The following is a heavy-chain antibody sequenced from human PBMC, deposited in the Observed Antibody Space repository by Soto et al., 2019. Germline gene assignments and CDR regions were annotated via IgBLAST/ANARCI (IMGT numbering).Heavy chain of an antibody. D-gene: IGHD5-12*01. V-gene: IGHV4-31*03. CDR1: GGSISSGGYY. CDR3: ARGRGIVATINRSLLFDY. Sequence: QVQLQESGPGLVKPSQTLSLTCTVSGGSISSGGYYWSWIRQHPGKGLEWIGYIYYSGSTYYNPSLQSRVTISVETSKNQFSLKLSSVTAADTAVYYCARGRGIVATINRSLLFDYWGQGTLVTVSS. J-gene: IGHJ4*02. CDR2: IYYSGST.